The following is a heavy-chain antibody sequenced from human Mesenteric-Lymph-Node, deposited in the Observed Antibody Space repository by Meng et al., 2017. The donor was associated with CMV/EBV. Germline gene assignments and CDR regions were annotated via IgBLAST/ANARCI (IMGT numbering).Heavy chain of an antibody. V-gene: IGHV4-61*08. Sequence: TVSCGSVRSDDYFWSWLRQPPGKGLEWIGYIHHSGSNNHNPSLKSRVTISVDPSKNQFSLKLASVTAADTAVYYCARYTSSWYNRFDPWGQGTLVTVSS. CDR2: IHHSGSN. CDR1: CGSVRSDDYF. J-gene: IGHJ5*02. CDR3: ARYTSSWYNRFDP. D-gene: IGHD6-13*01.